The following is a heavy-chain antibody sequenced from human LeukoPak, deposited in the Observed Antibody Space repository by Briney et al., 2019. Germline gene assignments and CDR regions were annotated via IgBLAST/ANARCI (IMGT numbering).Heavy chain of an antibody. V-gene: IGHV3-23*01. CDR2: ICCSGGST. CDR3: AKYLYSVSYYGMDV. D-gene: IGHD2-15*01. J-gene: IGHJ6*02. CDR1: GFTFSSNA. Sequence: AGSLRLSCSVSGFTFSSNAMSWVRQAPGKGLEWISGICCSGGSTYYADSVKGRFTISRDNSKNTLYLQMNSLRAEDTARYYCAKYLYSVSYYGMDVWGQGTTVTVSS.